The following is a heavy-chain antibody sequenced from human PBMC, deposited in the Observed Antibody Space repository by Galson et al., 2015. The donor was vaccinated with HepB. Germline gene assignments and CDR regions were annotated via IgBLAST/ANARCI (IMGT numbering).Heavy chain of an antibody. Sequence: SLRLSCAASGFTFSSYWMSWVRQAPGKGLEWVANIKQDGSEKYYVDSVKGRFTISRDNAKNSLYLQMNSLRAEDTAVYCCARDRMALRDYGDYVPEYEGRNGDYFDYWGQGTLVTVSS. D-gene: IGHD4-17*01. CDR1: GFTFSSYW. V-gene: IGHV3-7*01. J-gene: IGHJ4*02. CDR3: ARDRMALRDYGDYVPEYEGRNGDYFDY. CDR2: IKQDGSEK.